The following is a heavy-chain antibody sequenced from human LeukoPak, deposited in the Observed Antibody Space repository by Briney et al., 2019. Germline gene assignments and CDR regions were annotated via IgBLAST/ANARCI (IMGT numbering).Heavy chain of an antibody. J-gene: IGHJ4*02. CDR1: GGSISSSSYY. Sequence: PSETLSLTCTVSGGSISSSSYYWGWIRQPPGKGLEWIGSIYYSKNTYYNPSLKSRVTISADTSKNQFSLKLSSVTAADTAVYYCARRQEYYYGSGSYYNAPVHWGQGTLVTVSS. CDR2: IYYSKNT. V-gene: IGHV4-39*01. D-gene: IGHD3-10*01. CDR3: ARRQEYYYGSGSYYNAPVH.